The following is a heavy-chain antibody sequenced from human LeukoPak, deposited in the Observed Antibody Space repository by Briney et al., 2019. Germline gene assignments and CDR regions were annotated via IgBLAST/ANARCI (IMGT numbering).Heavy chain of an antibody. J-gene: IGHJ5*02. CDR2: IIPIFGTA. Sequence: GASVKVSCKASGGTFSSYAISWVRQAPGQGLEWMGGIIPIFGTANYAQKFQGRVTITADESTSTAYMELSSLRSEDTAVYYCARAPSIAARHWFDPWGQGTLVTVSS. CDR1: GGTFSSYA. D-gene: IGHD6-6*01. CDR3: ARAPSIAARHWFDP. V-gene: IGHV1-69*13.